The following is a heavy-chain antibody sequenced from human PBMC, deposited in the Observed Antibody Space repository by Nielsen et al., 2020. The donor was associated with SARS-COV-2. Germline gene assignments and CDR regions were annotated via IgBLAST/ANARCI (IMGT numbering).Heavy chain of an antibody. J-gene: IGHJ3*02. Sequence: ASVKVSCKASGYTFTGYYMHWVRQAPGQGLEWMGWINPNSGGTNYAQKFQGRVTMTRDTSISTAYMELSRLRSDDTAVYYCARPPPAAVVNDAFDIWGQGTMVTVSS. CDR2: INPNSGGT. CDR1: GYTFTGYY. D-gene: IGHD3-22*01. CDR3: ARPPPAAVVNDAFDI. V-gene: IGHV1-2*02.